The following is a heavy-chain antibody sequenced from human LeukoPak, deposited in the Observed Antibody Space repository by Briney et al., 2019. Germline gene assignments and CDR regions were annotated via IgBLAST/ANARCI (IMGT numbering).Heavy chain of an antibody. CDR2: ISGSGSST. CDR3: AKDLPSHIVVVTALGY. D-gene: IGHD2-21*02. V-gene: IGHV3-23*01. Sequence: GGSLRLSCAASGFTFSSYAMSWVRQAPGKGLEWVSAISGSGSSTYYADFVKGGFTISRDNSKNTLYLQMNSLRAEDTAVYYCAKDLPSHIVVVTALGYWGQGTLVTVSS. CDR1: GFTFSSYA. J-gene: IGHJ4*02.